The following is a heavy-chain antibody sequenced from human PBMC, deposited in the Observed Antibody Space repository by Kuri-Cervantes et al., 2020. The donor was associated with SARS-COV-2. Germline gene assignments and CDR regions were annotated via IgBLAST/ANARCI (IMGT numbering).Heavy chain of an antibody. CDR1: GFTFGKYA. J-gene: IGHJ4*02. Sequence: GESLKISCAASGFTFGKYALTWVRQAPGEGLEWVSSISGNGDHINYADSVKGRFTISRDNSKNTLYLQMNSLRAEDTAVYYCAKVPRARIWFSTSCYFDYWGQGTLVTVSS. D-gene: IGHD2-2*01. CDR2: ISGNGDHI. V-gene: IGHV3-23*01. CDR3: AKVPRARIWFSTSCYFDY.